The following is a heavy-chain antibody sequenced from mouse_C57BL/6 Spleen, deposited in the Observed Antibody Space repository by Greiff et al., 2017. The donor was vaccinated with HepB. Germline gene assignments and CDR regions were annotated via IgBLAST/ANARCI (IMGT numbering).Heavy chain of an antibody. J-gene: IGHJ2*01. V-gene: IGHV1-82*01. Sequence: VQLQQSGPELVKPGASVKISCKASGYAFSSSWMNWVKQRPGKGLEWIGRIYPGDGDTNYNGKFKGKATLTAAKSSSTAYMQLSSLTSEDSAVYFCARDYASFDYWGQGTTLTVSS. CDR1: GYAFSSSW. D-gene: IGHD1-1*02. CDR2: IYPGDGDT. CDR3: ARDYASFDY.